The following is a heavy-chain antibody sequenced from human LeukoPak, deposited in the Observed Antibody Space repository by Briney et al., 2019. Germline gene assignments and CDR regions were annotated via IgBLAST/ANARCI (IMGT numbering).Heavy chain of an antibody. CDR1: GGTFSSYA. CDR3: ARDSRLVATLDYYGMDV. V-gene: IGHV1-69*05. CDR2: IIPIFGTA. D-gene: IGHD5-12*01. Sequence: ASVKVSCKASGGTFSSYAISWVRQAPGQGREWMGGIIPIFGTANYAQKFQGRVTITRDMSTSTAYMELSSLRSDDTAVYYCARDSRLVATLDYYGMDVWGQGTTVTVSS. J-gene: IGHJ6*02.